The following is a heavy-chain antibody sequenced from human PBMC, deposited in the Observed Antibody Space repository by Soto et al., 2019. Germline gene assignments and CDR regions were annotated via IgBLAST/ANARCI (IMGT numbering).Heavy chain of an antibody. CDR3: ARDLVVAGTGYFDY. CDR1: GFTFSSYS. CDR2: ISSSSSYI. V-gene: IGHV3-21*01. D-gene: IGHD1-1*01. J-gene: IGHJ4*02. Sequence: PGGSLRLSCAASGFTFSSYSMNWVRQAPGKGLEWVSSISSSSSYIYYADSVKGRFTISRGNAKNSLYLQMNSLRAEDTAVYYCARDLVVAGTGYFDYWGQGTLVTVSS.